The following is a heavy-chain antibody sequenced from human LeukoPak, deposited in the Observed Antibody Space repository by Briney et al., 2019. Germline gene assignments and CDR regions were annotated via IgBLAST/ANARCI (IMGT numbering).Heavy chain of an antibody. V-gene: IGHV3-64*01. CDR3: AREVYGMDV. CDR1: GFSFSTYP. CDR2: INSNGGNT. Sequence: GGSLRLSCAASGFSFSTYPMHWVRRAPGKGLEFVSSINSNGGNTYYANSVKGRFTISRDNFKNTLYLQMGSLRAEDMAIYYCAREVYGMDVWGRGTTVTVSS. J-gene: IGHJ6*02.